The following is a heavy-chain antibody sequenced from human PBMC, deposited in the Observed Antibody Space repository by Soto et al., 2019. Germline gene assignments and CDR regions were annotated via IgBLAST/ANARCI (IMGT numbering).Heavy chain of an antibody. CDR2: IYPGDSDT. Sequence: GESLKISCKGSGYSFTSYWLGWVRQMPGKGLEWMGIIYPGDSDTRYSPSFQGQVAISADKSISTAYLQWSSLKASDTAMYYCARSDIVVVPAAIRTYYYYGMDVWGHGTTVTVSS. V-gene: IGHV5-51*01. D-gene: IGHD2-2*02. J-gene: IGHJ6*02. CDR1: GYSFTSYW. CDR3: ARSDIVVVPAAIRTYYYYGMDV.